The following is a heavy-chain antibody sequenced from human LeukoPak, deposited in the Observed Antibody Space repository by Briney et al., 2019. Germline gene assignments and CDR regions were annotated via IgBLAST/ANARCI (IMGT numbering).Heavy chain of an antibody. CDR2: IYTSGST. V-gene: IGHV4-4*07. Sequence: PSETLSLTCTVSGGSISSYYWSWIRQPAGKGLEWIGRIYTSGSTNYNASLKSRVSMSVDTSRNQFSLKLSSVTAADTAVYYCARDSRPFDFWSGYGNWFDPWGQGTLVTVSS. J-gene: IGHJ5*02. CDR3: ARDSRPFDFWSGYGNWFDP. CDR1: GGSISSYY. D-gene: IGHD3-3*01.